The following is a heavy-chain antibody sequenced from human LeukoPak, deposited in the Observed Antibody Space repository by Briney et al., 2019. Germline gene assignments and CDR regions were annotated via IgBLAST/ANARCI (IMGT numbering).Heavy chain of an antibody. D-gene: IGHD2-15*01. CDR1: GYTFTSYA. Sequence: ASVKVSCKASGYTFTSYAISWVRQAPGQGLEWMGWISGHNADTNYAQRLQGRVTMTTDTSTSTAYMELRSLRSDDTAVYYCARAGYCSGGSCYPYYYYYYMDVWGKGTTDTVSS. CDR3: ARAGYCSGGSCYPYYYYYYMDV. J-gene: IGHJ6*03. V-gene: IGHV1-18*01. CDR2: ISGHNADT.